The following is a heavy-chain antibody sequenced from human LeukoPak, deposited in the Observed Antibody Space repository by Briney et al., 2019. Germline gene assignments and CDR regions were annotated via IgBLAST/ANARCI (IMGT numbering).Heavy chain of an antibody. CDR1: GYSFTSYW. V-gene: IGHV5-51*01. CDR3: ARPLDAVAGTSSDY. Sequence: GESLKISCKGSGYSFTSYWIGWVRQMPGKGLAWMAIIYPGDSDTRYSPSSQGQVTISADKSISTAYLQWSSLKASDTAMYYCARPLDAVAGTSSDYWGQGTLVTVSS. D-gene: IGHD6-19*01. J-gene: IGHJ4*02. CDR2: IYPGDSDT.